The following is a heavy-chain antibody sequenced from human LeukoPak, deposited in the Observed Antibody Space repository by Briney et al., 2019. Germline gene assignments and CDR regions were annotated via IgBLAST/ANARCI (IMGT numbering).Heavy chain of an antibody. CDR3: AMSNTVRRPFFDP. J-gene: IGHJ5*02. CDR1: DDSVNTYY. D-gene: IGHD4-11*01. Sequence: SETRSLACIGSDDSVNTYYCSWIRQAPGKVLEWIGYIYNRGSTKYTPSLKSRATISVDTSKNQFSLKLASVTAADTAVYYCAMSNTVRRPFFDPWGQGTLVTVSS. CDR2: IYNRGST. V-gene: IGHV4-59*02.